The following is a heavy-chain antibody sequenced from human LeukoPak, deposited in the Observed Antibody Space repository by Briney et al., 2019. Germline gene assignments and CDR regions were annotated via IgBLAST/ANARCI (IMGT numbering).Heavy chain of an antibody. V-gene: IGHV3-30*04. CDR1: GFTFSSYA. CDR3: ARVPDYDILTGYPDY. J-gene: IGHJ4*02. CDR2: ISYDGSNK. Sequence: PGGSLRLSCAASGFTFSSYAMHWVRQAPGKGLEWVAVISYDGSNKYYADSVKGRFTISRDNSKNTLYLQMNSLRAEDTAVYYCARVPDYDILTGYPDYWGQGTLVTASS. D-gene: IGHD3-9*01.